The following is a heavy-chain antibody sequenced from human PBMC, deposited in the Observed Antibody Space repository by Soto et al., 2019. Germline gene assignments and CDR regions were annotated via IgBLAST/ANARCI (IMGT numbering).Heavy chain of an antibody. CDR3: AIADYGDDDY. J-gene: IGHJ4*02. CDR1: GYTFPTST. D-gene: IGHD4-17*01. Sequence: QLQLVQSGAEAKKPGASVKVSCKASGYTFPTSTISWVRQAPGQGLEWMGWIKAYSGNTNYAQKLQGRVTMTTDTSTNTAYMELRSLTTADTAIYYCAIADYGDDDYWGQGTLVTVSS. CDR2: IKAYSGNT. V-gene: IGHV1-18*01.